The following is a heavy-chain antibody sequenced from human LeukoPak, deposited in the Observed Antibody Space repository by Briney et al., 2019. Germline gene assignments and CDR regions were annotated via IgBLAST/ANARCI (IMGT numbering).Heavy chain of an antibody. Sequence: SETLSLTCTVSGGSISSYYWSWIRQPPGKGLEWIGYIYYSGSTNYNPSLKSRVTISVDTSKNQFSLKLSSVTAADTAVYYCARTYYDFWSGHRYYFDYWGQGTLVIVSS. CDR1: GGSISSYY. V-gene: IGHV4-59*01. J-gene: IGHJ4*02. CDR2: IYYSGST. D-gene: IGHD3-3*01. CDR3: ARTYYDFWSGHRYYFDY.